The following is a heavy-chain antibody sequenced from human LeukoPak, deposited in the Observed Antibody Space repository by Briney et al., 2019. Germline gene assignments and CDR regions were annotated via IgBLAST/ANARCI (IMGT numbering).Heavy chain of an antibody. J-gene: IGHJ6*02. V-gene: IGHV3-53*04. Sequence: PGGSLRLSCAASGLTVSSNYMSWVRQAPGKGLEWVSVIYSGGSTYYADSVKGRFTISRHNSKNTLYLQMNSLRAEDTAVYYCARVGGSGSYYIHYGMDVWGQGTTVTVSS. CDR1: GLTVSSNY. CDR2: IYSGGST. D-gene: IGHD3-10*01. CDR3: ARVGGSGSYYIHYGMDV.